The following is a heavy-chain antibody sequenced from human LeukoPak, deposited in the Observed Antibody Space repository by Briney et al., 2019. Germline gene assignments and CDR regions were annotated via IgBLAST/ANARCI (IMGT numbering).Heavy chain of an antibody. CDR3: ARLLVYDSSGLD. V-gene: IGHV4-34*01. CDR2: INHSGST. Sequence: PSETLSLTCAVYGGSFSGYYWSWIRQPPGKGLEWIGEINHSGSTNYNPSLKSRVTISVDTSKNQFSLKLSSVTAADTAVYYCARLLVYDSSGLDWGQGTMVTVSS. CDR1: GGSFSGYY. D-gene: IGHD3-22*01. J-gene: IGHJ3*01.